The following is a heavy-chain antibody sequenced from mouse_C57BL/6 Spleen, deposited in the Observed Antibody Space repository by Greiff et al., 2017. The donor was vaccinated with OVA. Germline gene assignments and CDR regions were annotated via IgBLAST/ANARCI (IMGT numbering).Heavy chain of an antibody. CDR1: GYSITSGYY. CDR3: ARTEFSYWYFDV. CDR2: ISYDGSN. V-gene: IGHV3-6*01. Sequence: EVKLMESGPGLVKPSQSLSLTCSVTGYSITSGYYWNWIRQFPGNKLEWMGYISYDGSNNYNPSLKNRISITRDTSKNQFFLKLNSVTTEDTATYYCARTEFSYWYFDVWGTGTTVTVSS. D-gene: IGHD6-2*01. J-gene: IGHJ1*03.